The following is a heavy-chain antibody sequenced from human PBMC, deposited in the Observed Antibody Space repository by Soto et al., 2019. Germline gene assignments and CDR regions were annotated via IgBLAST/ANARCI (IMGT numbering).Heavy chain of an antibody. CDR1: GYSFTSYW. CDR3: ATGSSSSVSYYYGMDV. Sequence: DPLKISCKGSGYSFTSYWIGWLRQIPGKGLVWMGLIYPGDPHTRYSPSFQCQVTISADKSISPAYLQWSSLKASDTAMYYCATGSSSSVSYYYGMDVWAQGTTVNVSS. CDR2: IYPGDPHT. J-gene: IGHJ6*02. D-gene: IGHD6-6*01. V-gene: IGHV5-51*01.